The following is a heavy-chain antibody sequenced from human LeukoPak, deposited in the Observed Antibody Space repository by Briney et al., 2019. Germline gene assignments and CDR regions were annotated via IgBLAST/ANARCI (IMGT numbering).Heavy chain of an antibody. Sequence: GGSLRLSCAASGFTFHAFEMHWVRQAPGKGLEWVSRIKSDGGKTDYADSVRGRFTISRDNGKNSLYLQMNSLRSEDTALYYCATWAFYHGLDVWGQGTTVTVSS. V-gene: IGHV3-43*02. CDR3: ATWAFYHGLDV. CDR2: IKSDGGKT. D-gene: IGHD1-26*01. J-gene: IGHJ6*02. CDR1: GFTFHAFE.